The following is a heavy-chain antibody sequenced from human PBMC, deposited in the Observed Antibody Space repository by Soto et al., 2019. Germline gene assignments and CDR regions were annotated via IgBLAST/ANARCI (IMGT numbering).Heavy chain of an antibody. D-gene: IGHD2-8*02. Sequence: PSETLSLTCAVSGYSISSSNWWGWIRQPPGTGLEWIGEINHSGSTNYNPSLKSRVTISVDTSKNQFSLELTSVTAADTAVYYCARDKITGLFDYWGQGTLVTVSS. J-gene: IGHJ4*02. CDR3: ARDKITGLFDY. V-gene: IGHV4-4*02. CDR1: GYSISSSNW. CDR2: INHSGST.